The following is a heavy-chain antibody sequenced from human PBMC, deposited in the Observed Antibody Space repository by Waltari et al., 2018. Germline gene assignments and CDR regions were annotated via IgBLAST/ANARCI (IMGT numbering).Heavy chain of an antibody. D-gene: IGHD6-13*01. CDR2: IYYSGST. CDR1: GGSISSYY. CDR3: ARGKWEAAANAYFDL. V-gene: IGHV4-59*01. Sequence: QVQLQESGPGLVKPSETLSLTCTVSGGSISSYYWSWIRQPPGKGLEWIGYIYYSGSTNYNPSLKSRVTISVDTSKNQFSLKLSSVTAADTAVYYCARGKWEAAANAYFDLWGRGTLVTVSS. J-gene: IGHJ2*01.